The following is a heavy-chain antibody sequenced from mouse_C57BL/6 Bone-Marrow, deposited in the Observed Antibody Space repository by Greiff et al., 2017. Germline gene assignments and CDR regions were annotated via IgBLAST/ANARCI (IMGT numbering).Heavy chain of an antibody. D-gene: IGHD1-1*01. CDR3: ARTVERGRYFDY. J-gene: IGHJ2*01. CDR2: INYDGSST. V-gene: IGHV5-16*01. Sequence: EVHLVESEGGLVQPGSSMKLSCTASGFTFSDYYMAWVRQVPEKGLEWVANINYDGSSTYYLDSLKSRFIISRDNAKNILYLQMSSLKSEDTATYYCARTVERGRYFDYWGQGTTLTVSS. CDR1: GFTFSDYY.